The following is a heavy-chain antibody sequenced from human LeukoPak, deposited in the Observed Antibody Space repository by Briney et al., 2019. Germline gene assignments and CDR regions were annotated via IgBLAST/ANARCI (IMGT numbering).Heavy chain of an antibody. CDR3: ARRYYGSGSYSY. V-gene: IGHV4-34*01. J-gene: IGHJ4*02. CDR2: INHSGST. CDR1: GGSFSGYY. Sequence: SETRSLTCAVYGGSFSGYYWSWIRQPPGKGLEWIGEINHSGSTNYNPSLKSRVTISVDTSKNQFSLKLSSVTAADTAVYYCARRYYGSGSYSYWGQGTLVAVSS. D-gene: IGHD3-10*01.